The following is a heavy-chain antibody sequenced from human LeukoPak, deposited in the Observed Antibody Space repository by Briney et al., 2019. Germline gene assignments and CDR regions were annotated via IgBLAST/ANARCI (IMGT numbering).Heavy chain of an antibody. CDR3: ARAYDFNWFDP. Sequence: SQILSLTCTVSGGSISSGSYYWSWIRQPAGKGLEWIGRIYTSGSTNYNPSLKSRVTISVDTSKNQFSLKLSSVTAADTAVYYCARAYDFNWFDPWGQGTLVTVSS. J-gene: IGHJ5*02. CDR2: IYTSGST. CDR1: GGSISSGSYY. D-gene: IGHD1-1*01. V-gene: IGHV4-61*02.